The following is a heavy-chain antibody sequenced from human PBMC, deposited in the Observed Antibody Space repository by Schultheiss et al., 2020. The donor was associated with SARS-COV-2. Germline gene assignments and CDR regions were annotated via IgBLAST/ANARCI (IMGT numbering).Heavy chain of an antibody. Sequence: SETLSLTCTVSGGSISSYYWSWIRQPVGKGLEWIGRIYTSGSTNYNPSLKSRVTISVDTSKNQFSLKLSSVTAADTALYYCAKDQGYSSSGVLDYWGQGTLVTVSS. D-gene: IGHD6-13*01. J-gene: IGHJ4*02. CDR1: GGSISSYY. CDR2: IYTSGST. CDR3: AKDQGYSSSGVLDY. V-gene: IGHV4-4*07.